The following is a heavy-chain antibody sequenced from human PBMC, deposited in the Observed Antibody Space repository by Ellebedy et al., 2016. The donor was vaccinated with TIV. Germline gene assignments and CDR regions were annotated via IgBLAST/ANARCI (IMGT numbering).Heavy chain of an antibody. D-gene: IGHD3-10*01. V-gene: IGHV1-69*13. CDR1: GGTFSSYT. CDR2: IIPIFGTA. CDR3: ARDFLRAPDGSESYNNWFDP. J-gene: IGHJ5*02. Sequence: ASVKVSXNASGGTFSSYTISWVRQAPGQGLEWMGGIIPIFGTANYAQKFQDRVTITADESTRTAYMELSSLRSEDTAVYYCARDFLRAPDGSESYNNWFDPWGQGTLVTVSS.